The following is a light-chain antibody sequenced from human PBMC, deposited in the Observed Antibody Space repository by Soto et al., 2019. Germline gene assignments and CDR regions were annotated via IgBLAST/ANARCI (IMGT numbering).Light chain of an antibody. CDR1: SSDVGGHNY. CDR2: EVS. V-gene: IGLV2-14*01. CDR3: ISYTTSTLEV. J-gene: IGLJ3*02. Sequence: QSALTQPASVSGSPGQSITISCTGTSSDVGGHNYVSWYQQNPGKAPKLMIYEVSNRPSGVSNRFSGSKSANTASLTISGLQAEDEADYYCISYTTSTLEVFGGGTKLTVL.